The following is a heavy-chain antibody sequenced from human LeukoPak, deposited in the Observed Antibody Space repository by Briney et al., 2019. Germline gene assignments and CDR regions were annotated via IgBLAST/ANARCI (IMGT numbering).Heavy chain of an antibody. CDR3: ATGYTSGTRIDY. CDR1: GFTFSAFS. CDR2: ISSSSSDI. J-gene: IGHJ4*02. D-gene: IGHD6-19*01. V-gene: IGHV3-21*01. Sequence: GGSLRLSCAASGFTFSAFSMNWVRQAPGKGLEWVSAISSSSSDIYYTDSVKGRFTISRDNADNFLYLQVSSLRAEDTAVYYCATGYTSGTRIDYWGQGTLVSVSS.